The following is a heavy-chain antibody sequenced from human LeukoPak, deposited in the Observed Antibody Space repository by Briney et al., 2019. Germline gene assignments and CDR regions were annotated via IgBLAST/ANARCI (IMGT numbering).Heavy chain of an antibody. V-gene: IGHV4-39*01. Sequence: SETLSLTCTVSGGSISSSSYYWAWIRQPPWKGLEWIGSIYYTGSTYYNASLKSRVTISVDTSKNQFSLKLSSVTAADTAVYYCARQTGSGLFSLPGGQGTLVTVSS. J-gene: IGHJ4*02. CDR2: IYYTGST. CDR3: ARQTGSGLFSLP. D-gene: IGHD3-10*01. CDR1: GGSISSSSYY.